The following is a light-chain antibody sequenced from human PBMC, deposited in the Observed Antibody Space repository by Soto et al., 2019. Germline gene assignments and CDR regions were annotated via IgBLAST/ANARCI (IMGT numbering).Light chain of an antibody. CDR2: AAS. V-gene: IGKV1-39*01. J-gene: IGKJ1*01. CDR3: QQSYSTHTWT. CDR1: QTISSY. Sequence: IQMTQSSSSLSASVGDRVTITCRAIQTISSYLNRYQQKPGKAPKLLIYAASSVQSGVPSRFSGSGSGTDFTLTISSLQFEDFATFYCQQSYSTHTWTFGQGTKV.